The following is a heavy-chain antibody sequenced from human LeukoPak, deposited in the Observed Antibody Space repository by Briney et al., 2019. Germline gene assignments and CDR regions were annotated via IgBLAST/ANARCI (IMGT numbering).Heavy chain of an antibody. CDR1: GFTFDEYA. CDR2: INGDGGST. CDR3: AKDSSSRSLTRYYYYGMDV. J-gene: IGHJ6*02. Sequence: GGSLRLSCAASGFTFDEYAMHWVRQAPGKGLEWVSLINGDGGSTHYAESVKGRFTISRDNRKNSLHLQMNSLRTEDTALYYCAKDSSSRSLTRYYYYGMDVWGQGTTVTVSS. V-gene: IGHV3-43*02. D-gene: IGHD6-13*01.